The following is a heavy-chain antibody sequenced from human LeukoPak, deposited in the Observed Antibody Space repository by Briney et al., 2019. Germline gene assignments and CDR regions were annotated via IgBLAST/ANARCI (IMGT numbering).Heavy chain of an antibody. CDR1: GFTFSSYA. Sequence: GGSLRLSCAASGFTFSSYAMSWVRQAPGKGLEWVSGVTGSGGSTYYADSVKGRFIISRDNSKNTLYLQMNSLRAEDTAIYYCAKARYFDWLSDMDVWGKGTTVTVSS. CDR2: VTGSGGST. D-gene: IGHD3-9*01. J-gene: IGHJ6*03. CDR3: AKARYFDWLSDMDV. V-gene: IGHV3-23*01.